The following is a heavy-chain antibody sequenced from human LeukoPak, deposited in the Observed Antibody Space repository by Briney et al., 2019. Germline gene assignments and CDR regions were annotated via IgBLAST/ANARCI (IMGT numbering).Heavy chain of an antibody. V-gene: IGHV3-23*01. J-gene: IGHJ5*02. CDR3: AKDGFRGDCIGGSCYPFDP. CDR1: GFTFSSYA. Sequence: GGSLRLSCAASGFTFSSYAMTWVRQAPGKGLEWVSSIGTHGTTTYYADSVKGRFTISRDNSKNTLYLQMNSLRAEDTALYYCAKDGFRGDCIGGSCYPFDPWGQGTLVTVSS. CDR2: IGTHGTTT. D-gene: IGHD2-15*01.